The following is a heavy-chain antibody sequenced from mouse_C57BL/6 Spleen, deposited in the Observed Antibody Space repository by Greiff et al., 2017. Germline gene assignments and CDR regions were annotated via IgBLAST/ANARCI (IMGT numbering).Heavy chain of an antibody. J-gene: IGHJ4*01. CDR2: INPNNGGT. CDR3: ARLDGYYEEWAMDY. CDR1: GYTFTDYN. Sequence: EVKLMESGPELVKPGASVKMSCKASGYTFTDYNMHWVKQSHGKSLEWIGYINPNNGGTSYNQKFKGKATLTVNKSSSTAYMELRSLTSEDSAVYYCARLDGYYEEWAMDYWGQGTSVTVSS. D-gene: IGHD2-3*01. V-gene: IGHV1-22*01.